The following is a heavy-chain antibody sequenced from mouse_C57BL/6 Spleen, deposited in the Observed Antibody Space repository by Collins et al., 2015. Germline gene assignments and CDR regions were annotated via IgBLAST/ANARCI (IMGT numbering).Heavy chain of an antibody. CDR3: ARQREDGEPYYAMDY. D-gene: IGHD2-3*01. V-gene: IGHV5-12-2*01. CDR1: GFTFSSYT. Sequence: EVKLVESGGGLVQPGGSLKLSCAASGFTFSSYTMSWVRQTPEKRLEWVAYISNGGGSTYYPDTVKGRFTISRDNAKNTLYLQMSSLKSEDTAMYYCARQREDGEPYYAMDYWGQGTSVTVSS. J-gene: IGHJ4*01. CDR2: ISNGGGST.